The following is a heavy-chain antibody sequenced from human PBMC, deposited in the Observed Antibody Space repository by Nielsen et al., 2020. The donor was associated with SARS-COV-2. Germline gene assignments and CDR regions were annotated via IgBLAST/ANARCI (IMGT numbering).Heavy chain of an antibody. CDR2: IFSNDEK. Sequence: SGPTLVKPTETLTLTCTVSGFSLSNARMGVSWIRQPPGKALEWLAHIFSNDEKSYSTSLKSRLTISKDTSKSQVVLTMTNMDPVDTATYYCARIRVVRGVCYYYYMDVWGKGTTVTVSS. D-gene: IGHD3-10*01. V-gene: IGHV2-26*01. CDR3: ARIRVVRGVCYYYYMDV. CDR1: GFSLSNARMG. J-gene: IGHJ6*03.